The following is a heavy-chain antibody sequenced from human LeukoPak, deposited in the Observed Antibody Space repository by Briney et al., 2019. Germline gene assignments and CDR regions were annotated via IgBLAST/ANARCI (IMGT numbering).Heavy chain of an antibody. CDR1: GYIFTNYW. J-gene: IGHJ4*02. D-gene: IGHD2/OR15-2a*01. V-gene: IGHV5-51*01. Sequence: GESLKISCKGSGYIFTNYWIGWVRQMPGKGLEWMGIIYPGDSDTRYSPSFQGQVTISADKSTSTAYLQWSSLKASDTAMYYCVRRVYCSTTSCPPPHLDYWGQGTLVTVST. CDR2: IYPGDSDT. CDR3: VRRVYCSTTSCPPPHLDY.